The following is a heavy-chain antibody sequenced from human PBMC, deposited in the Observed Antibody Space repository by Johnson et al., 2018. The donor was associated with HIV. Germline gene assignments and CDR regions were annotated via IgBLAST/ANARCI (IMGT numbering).Heavy chain of an antibody. Sequence: MLLVESGGGLVQPGGSLRLSCVVSGFTFKNDWMNWVRQAPGKGLEWVAYIRQDGSEKEYLDSVKGRFIISRDNAKNSLYLQMSSLRVEDTAVYYCASGHMWSGFWGQGPMVTVSS. CDR2: IRQDGSEK. CDR1: GFTFKNDW. D-gene: IGHD3/OR15-3a*01. V-gene: IGHV3-7*01. J-gene: IGHJ3*01. CDR3: ASGHMWSGF.